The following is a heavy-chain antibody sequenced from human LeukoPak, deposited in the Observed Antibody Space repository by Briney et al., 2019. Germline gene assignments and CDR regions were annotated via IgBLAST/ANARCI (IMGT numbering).Heavy chain of an antibody. CDR2: INHSGST. Sequence: PSETLSLTCAVYGGSFSGYYWSWIRQPPGKGLEWIGEINHSGSTYYNPSLKSRVTISVDTSKNQFSLKLSSVTAADTAVYYCARHRFRYYFDYWGQGTLVTVSS. V-gene: IGHV4-34*01. CDR1: GGSFSGYY. CDR3: ARHRFRYYFDY. J-gene: IGHJ4*02.